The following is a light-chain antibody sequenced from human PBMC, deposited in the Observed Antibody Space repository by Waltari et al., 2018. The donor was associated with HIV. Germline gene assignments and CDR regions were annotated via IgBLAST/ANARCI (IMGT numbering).Light chain of an antibody. CDR1: SSDVGGYNY. Sequence: LTQPASVSGSPGQSITISCTGTSSDVGGYNYVSWYQQHPGKAPKLMIYEVSNRPSGVSNRFSGSKSDNTASLTISGLQAEDEADYYCSSYTSSSTLVFGGGTKLTVL. J-gene: IGLJ2*01. CDR3: SSYTSSSTLV. CDR2: EVS. V-gene: IGLV2-14*01.